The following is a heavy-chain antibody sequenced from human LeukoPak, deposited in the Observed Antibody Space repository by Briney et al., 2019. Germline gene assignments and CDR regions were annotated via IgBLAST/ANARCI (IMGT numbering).Heavy chain of an antibody. CDR3: ARSRITMVRGYFDY. Sequence: SVKVSCKASGGTFSSYAISWVRQAPGQGLEWMGRIIPILGIANYAQKFQGRVTITADKSTSTAYMELSSLRSEDTAVYYCARSRITMVRGYFDYWGQGALVTVSS. J-gene: IGHJ4*02. CDR2: IIPILGIA. D-gene: IGHD3-10*01. V-gene: IGHV1-69*04. CDR1: GGTFSSYA.